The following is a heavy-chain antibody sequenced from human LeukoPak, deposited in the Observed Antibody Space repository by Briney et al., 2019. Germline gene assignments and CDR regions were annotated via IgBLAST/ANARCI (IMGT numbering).Heavy chain of an antibody. CDR1: SGSIDSYY. Sequence: PSETLSLTCSVSSGSIDSYYWSWIRQPPGKGLEWIGYVHDSGRTNYNPSLKSRVTMSVDTSKNQFSLKLSSVSAADTAVYYCARGRAFDSWGQGTLVTVSS. CDR2: VHDSGRT. J-gene: IGHJ4*02. V-gene: IGHV4-59*12. CDR3: ARGRAFDS.